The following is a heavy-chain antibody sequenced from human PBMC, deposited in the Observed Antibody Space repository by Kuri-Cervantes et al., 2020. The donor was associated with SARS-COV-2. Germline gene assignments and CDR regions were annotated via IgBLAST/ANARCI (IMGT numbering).Heavy chain of an antibody. Sequence: ASVKVSCKASGYTFTSYGITWVRQAPGQGLEWMGWISAYNGNTNYAQKFQGRVTMTRDTSISTAYMELSRLRSDDTAVYYCARSPRDWGQGTLVTVSS. CDR3: ARSPRD. V-gene: IGHV1-18*04. J-gene: IGHJ4*02. CDR1: GYTFTSYG. CDR2: ISAYNGNT.